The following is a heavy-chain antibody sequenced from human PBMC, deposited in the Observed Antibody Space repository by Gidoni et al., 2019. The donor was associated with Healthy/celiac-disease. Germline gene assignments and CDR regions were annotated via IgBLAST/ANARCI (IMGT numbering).Heavy chain of an antibody. CDR1: GGSISSYY. CDR2: IYYSGST. V-gene: IGHV4-59*01. J-gene: IGHJ5*02. Sequence: QVQLQESGPGLVKPSETLSLTCTVSGGSISSYYWSWIRQPPGKGLEWIGYIYYSGSTNYNPSLKSRVTTSVDTSKNQFSLKLSSVTAADTAVYYCARDLIYYDSSGYLSYGWFDPWGQGTLVTVSS. D-gene: IGHD3-22*01. CDR3: ARDLIYYDSSGYLSYGWFDP.